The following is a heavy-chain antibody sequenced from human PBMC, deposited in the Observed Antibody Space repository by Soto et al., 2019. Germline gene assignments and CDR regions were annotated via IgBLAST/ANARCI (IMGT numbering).Heavy chain of an antibody. J-gene: IGHJ2*01. CDR3: ARVDYGDYGWYFDL. V-gene: IGHV3-53*01. Sequence: EVQLVESGGGLIQPGGSLRLSCAASGFNVTNKYMNWVRQAPGKGLEWVSVIYSGGSTSYADFVKGRFTISRDNSKNILYLQMNSLRAEDTAVYYCARVDYGDYGWYFDLWGRGTLVTVSS. D-gene: IGHD4-17*01. CDR1: GFNVTNKY. CDR2: IYSGGST.